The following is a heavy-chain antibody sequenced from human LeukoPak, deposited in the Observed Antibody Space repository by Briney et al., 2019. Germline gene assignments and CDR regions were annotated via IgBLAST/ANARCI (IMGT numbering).Heavy chain of an antibody. CDR3: SRGLDSRKLGY. V-gene: IGHV4-31*03. D-gene: IGHD3-22*01. CDR2: IHPSGML. Sequence: TSSETLSLTCTVSGASFNSDDQYWNWTRQSPGKGLEWIGSIHPSGMLYNNPSLESRVTMSRDTSKNQFSLNLNSVTAADTAVYFCSRGLDSRKLGYWGQGILVTVSS. J-gene: IGHJ4*02. CDR1: GASFNSDDQY.